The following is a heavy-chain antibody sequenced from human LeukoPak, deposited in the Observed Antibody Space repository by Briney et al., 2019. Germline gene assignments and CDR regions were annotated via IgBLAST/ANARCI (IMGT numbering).Heavy chain of an antibody. CDR1: GFTFSSYA. Sequence: GGSLRLSCAASGFTFSSYAMSWVRQAPGKGLEWVSAISGSGDSTYYGDSVKGRFTISRDNSKNTLYLQMNSLGAEDTAVYYCAKTRPLDSSSWSHGDYWGQGTLVTVSS. V-gene: IGHV3-23*01. CDR3: AKTRPLDSSSWSHGDY. J-gene: IGHJ4*02. D-gene: IGHD6-13*01. CDR2: ISGSGDST.